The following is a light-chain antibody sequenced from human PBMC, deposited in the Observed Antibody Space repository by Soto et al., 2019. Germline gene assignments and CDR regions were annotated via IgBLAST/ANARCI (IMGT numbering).Light chain of an antibody. V-gene: IGKV1-5*01. Sequence: DIQMTQSPSTLSASVGDRVTITCRASQSISSWLAWYQQKPGKAPKLLIYDASSLESGVPSRFSGSGSGTEFTLTISSLQPDDFATYYCQQFGTFGQVTKVDIK. CDR3: QQFGT. J-gene: IGKJ1*01. CDR1: QSISSW. CDR2: DAS.